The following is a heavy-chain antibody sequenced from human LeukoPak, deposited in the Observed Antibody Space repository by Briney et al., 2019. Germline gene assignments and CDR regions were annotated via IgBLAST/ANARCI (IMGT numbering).Heavy chain of an antibody. D-gene: IGHD1-1*01. J-gene: IGHJ4*02. V-gene: IGHV1-18*01. Sequence: ASVKVSCKASGNIFSNFAITWVRQAPGQGLEWVGWISPYNGNTNYSPKLQGRVILTTDTSTSTAYMELRSLRSDDTAVYYCARRRGSEVRGNDYWGQGTLVTASS. CDR1: GNIFSNFA. CDR3: ARRRGSEVRGNDY. CDR2: ISPYNGNT.